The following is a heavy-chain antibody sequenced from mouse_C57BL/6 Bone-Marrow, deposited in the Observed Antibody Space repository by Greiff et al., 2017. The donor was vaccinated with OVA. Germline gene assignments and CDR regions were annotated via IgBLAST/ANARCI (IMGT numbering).Heavy chain of an antibody. CDR3: ARWEPWYFDV. CDR1: GYAFSSSW. J-gene: IGHJ1*03. V-gene: IGHV1-82*01. Sequence: VKLQESGPELVKPGASVKISCKASGYAFSSSWMNWVKQRPGKGLEWIGRIYPGDGDTNYNGKFKGKATLTADKSSSTAYMQLSSLTSEDSAVYFCARWEPWYFDVWGTGTTVTVSS. CDR2: IYPGDGDT. D-gene: IGHD4-1*01.